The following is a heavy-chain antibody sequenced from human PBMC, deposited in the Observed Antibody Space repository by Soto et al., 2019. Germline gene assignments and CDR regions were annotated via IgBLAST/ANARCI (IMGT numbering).Heavy chain of an antibody. D-gene: IGHD2-21*01. CDR2: IKSNPDGGTT. J-gene: IGHJ5*02. CDR3: STIIVAAARARFDP. CDR1: GFTFSNAW. Sequence: PVVPLRVSWGASGFTFSNAWMTCVSKAPGKGLEWVGRIKSNPDGGTTDYAASVKGRFTISRDDPQNTLFLQMNSLKTEDTAVYYCSTIIVAAARARFDPWGQGTLVTVSS. V-gene: IGHV3-15*01.